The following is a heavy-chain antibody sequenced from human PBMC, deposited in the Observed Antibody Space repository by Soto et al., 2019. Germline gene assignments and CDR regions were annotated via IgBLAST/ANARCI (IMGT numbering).Heavy chain of an antibody. J-gene: IGHJ4*02. V-gene: IGHV4-59*08. CDR3: ARHHDS. Sequence: SETLSLTCTVSGGSISSYYSSWIRQPPGKGLEWIGYIYYSGSTNYNPSLKSRVTISVDTSRNQFSLKLSSVTAADTAVYYCARHHDSWGQGTLVTVSS. CDR1: GGSISSYY. CDR2: IYYSGST.